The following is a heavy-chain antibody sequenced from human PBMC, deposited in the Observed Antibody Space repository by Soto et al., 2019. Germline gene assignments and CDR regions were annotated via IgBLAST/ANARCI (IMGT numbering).Heavy chain of an antibody. CDR2: IYYSGST. Sequence: QVQLQESGPGLVKPSQTLSLTCTVSGGSISSGGYYWSWIRQHPGKGLEWIGYIYYSGSTYYNPSLTSRVTIXADXSXSQFSLKLSSVTAADTAVYYCARDIIAAQSRDAFDIWGQGTMVTVSS. CDR3: ARDIIAAQSRDAFDI. D-gene: IGHD6-13*01. J-gene: IGHJ3*02. CDR1: GGSISSGGYY. V-gene: IGHV4-31*03.